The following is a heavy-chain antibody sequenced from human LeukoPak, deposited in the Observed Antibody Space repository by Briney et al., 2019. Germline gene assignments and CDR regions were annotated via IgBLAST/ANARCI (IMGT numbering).Heavy chain of an antibody. J-gene: IGHJ4*02. CDR3: AKDAYSGFSSSYNMDS. CDR2: INPNSGVT. CDR1: GYTVTGHY. Sequence: ASVKVSFKASGYTVTGHYLHWVRQAPGQGLEWMGWINPNSGVTNYAQKFQGRVTMARDTSINTAYMELHSLTSDDTAMYYCAKDAYSGFSSSYNMDSWGQGTLVTVPS. D-gene: IGHD5-18*01. V-gene: IGHV1-2*02.